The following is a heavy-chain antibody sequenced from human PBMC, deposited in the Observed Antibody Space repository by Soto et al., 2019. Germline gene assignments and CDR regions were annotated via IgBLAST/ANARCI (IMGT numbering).Heavy chain of an antibody. Sequence: QVQLVQSGAEVKKPGASVKVSCKASGYTFTSYDINWVRQATGQGLEWMGWMNPNSGNTGYAQKFQGRVTMTRNTSIRPAYMERSSLRSEDTAVYDCASVGTGSENYKWFDTWGEGTLVTVSS. V-gene: IGHV1-8*01. CDR3: ASVGTGSENYKWFDT. D-gene: IGHD1-1*01. CDR1: GYTFTSYD. J-gene: IGHJ5*02. CDR2: MNPNSGNT.